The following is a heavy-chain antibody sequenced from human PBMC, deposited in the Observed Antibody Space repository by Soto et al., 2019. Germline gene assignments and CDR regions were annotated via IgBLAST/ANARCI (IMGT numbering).Heavy chain of an antibody. CDR2: TYYGGST. Sequence: QVQLQESGPGLVKPSETLSLTCSVSGGSIRTYYWSWIRQSPGKTMEWIGNTYYGGSTNYNPSLESRDTVSVDMSKNQFSLKLTSVTAADTAVYSCASSGRYCGSGSYPHFDYWGPGILVTVSS. V-gene: IGHV4-59*01. D-gene: IGHD3-10*01. J-gene: IGHJ4*02. CDR3: ASSGRYCGSGSYPHFDY. CDR1: GGSIRTYY.